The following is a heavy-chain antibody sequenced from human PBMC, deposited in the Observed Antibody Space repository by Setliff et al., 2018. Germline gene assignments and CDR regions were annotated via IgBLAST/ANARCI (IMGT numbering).Heavy chain of an antibody. Sequence: SETLSLTCAVSGDSISNDYWWSWIRQPPERELEWIGEINQSGTTNYNSPLKGRATISVDNSKNQFSLNLNSVTVADTAVYFCARGVRTGHLDSWGQGSRVTVSS. CDR2: INQSGTT. J-gene: IGHJ4*02. CDR3: ARGVRTGHLDS. CDR1: GDSISNDYW. V-gene: IGHV4-4*02. D-gene: IGHD1-1*01.